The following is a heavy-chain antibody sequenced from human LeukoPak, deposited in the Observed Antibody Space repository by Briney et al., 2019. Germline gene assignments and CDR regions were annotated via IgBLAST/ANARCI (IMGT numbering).Heavy chain of an antibody. CDR1: GFTVSSNY. D-gene: IGHD2-21*02. Sequence: PGGSLRLTCAASGFTVSSNYMSWVRQAPEKGLEWVGRIKSKTDGGTTDYAAPVKGRFTISRDDSKNTLYLQMNSLKTEDTAVYYCTTHIVVVTANYYYYMDVWGKGTTVTISS. CDR3: TTHIVVVTANYYYYMDV. V-gene: IGHV3-15*01. CDR2: IKSKTDGGTT. J-gene: IGHJ6*03.